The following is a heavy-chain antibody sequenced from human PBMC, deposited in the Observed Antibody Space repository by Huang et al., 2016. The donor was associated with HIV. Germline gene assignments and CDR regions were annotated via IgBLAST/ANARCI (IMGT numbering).Heavy chain of an antibody. CDR1: GGTFSSYV. J-gene: IGHJ4*02. CDR3: ATGPRGSGSFN. D-gene: IGHD1-26*01. V-gene: IGHV1-69*01. CDR2: ITPIFDKT. Sequence: QVQLVQSGAEVKKPGSSVQVSCKDSGGTFSSYVIRWVRQDPGQGLEWMGGITPIFDKTNYAQKFQGRVTIIADESTRTAYMEMSSLRPEDTATYYCATGPRGSGSFNWGQGTLVIVSS.